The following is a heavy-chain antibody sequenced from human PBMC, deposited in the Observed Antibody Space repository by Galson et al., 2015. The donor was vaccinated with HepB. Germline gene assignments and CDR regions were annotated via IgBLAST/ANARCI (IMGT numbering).Heavy chain of an antibody. D-gene: IGHD3-9*01. CDR2: ISGSGAGT. CDR1: GLTFSSYA. V-gene: IGHV3-23*01. Sequence: SLRLSCAASGLTFSSYAMSWVRQAPGKGLEWVSAISGSGAGTYYADSVKGRFTISRDNSKNTLYLQMNSLRAEDTAVYYCAKTNYDILTGYYIVYWGQGTLVTVSS. J-gene: IGHJ4*02. CDR3: AKTNYDILTGYYIVY.